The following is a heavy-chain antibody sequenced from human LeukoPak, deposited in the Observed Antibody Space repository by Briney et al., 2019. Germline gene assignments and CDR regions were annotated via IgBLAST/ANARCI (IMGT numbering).Heavy chain of an antibody. J-gene: IGHJ4*02. CDR2: ISWNSGSI. Sequence: GRSLRLSCAASGFTFDDYAMHWVRQAPGKGLEWVSGISWNSGSIGYADSVKGRFTISRDNAKNSLYLQMNSLRAEDTALYYCAKDGNSYGPHDPEDWGQGTLVTVSS. D-gene: IGHD5-18*01. CDR1: GFTFDDYA. V-gene: IGHV3-9*01. CDR3: AKDGNSYGPHDPED.